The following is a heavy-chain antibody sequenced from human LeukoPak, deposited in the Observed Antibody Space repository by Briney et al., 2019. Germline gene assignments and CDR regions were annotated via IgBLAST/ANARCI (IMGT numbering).Heavy chain of an antibody. Sequence: SETLSLTCAVSGGSISSGGYSWSWIRQPPGKGLEWIGYIYHSGSTYYNPSLKSRVTISVDRSENQFSLKLSSVAAADTAVYYCARHNFARPFDYWGQGTQVTVSS. J-gene: IGHJ4*02. CDR3: ARHNFARPFDY. D-gene: IGHD6-6*01. CDR1: GGSISSGGYS. V-gene: IGHV4-30-2*01. CDR2: IYHSGST.